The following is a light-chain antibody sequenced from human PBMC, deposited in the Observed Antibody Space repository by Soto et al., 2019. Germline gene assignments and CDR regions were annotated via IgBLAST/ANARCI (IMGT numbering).Light chain of an antibody. V-gene: IGLV2-23*01. CDR2: EGS. J-gene: IGLJ2*01. Sequence: QSVLTQPASVSGSPGQSITISCTGTSSDVGSYNLVSWYQQHPGKAPKLMIYEGSKRPSGVSNRFSGSKSGNTASLTISGLQAEDEADYYCCSYGVVFGGGTKLTVL. CDR1: SSDVGSYNL. CDR3: CSYGVV.